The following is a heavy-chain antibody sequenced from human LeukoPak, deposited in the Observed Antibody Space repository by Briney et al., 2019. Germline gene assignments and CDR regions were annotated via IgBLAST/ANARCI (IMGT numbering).Heavy chain of an antibody. V-gene: IGHV3-7*01. J-gene: IGHJ4*02. CDR1: AFTFSSYW. CDR3: ARDRGYSTFDY. Sequence: GGSLRLSCEASAFTFSSYWMSWVRQAPGKGLGWVANMKEEGGEINYVDSVKGRFTISRDNAKNSLFLQMNSLRVEDTAVYYCARDRGYSTFDYWGQGTLVTVSS. CDR2: MKEEGGEI. D-gene: IGHD4-23*01.